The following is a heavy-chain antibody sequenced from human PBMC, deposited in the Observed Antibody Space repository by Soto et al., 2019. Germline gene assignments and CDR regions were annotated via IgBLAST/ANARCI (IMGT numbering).Heavy chain of an antibody. CDR2: VSASGSIT. D-gene: IGHD2-15*01. V-gene: IGHV3-23*01. Sequence: VQVLESGGGLVQPGGSLRLSCVGSGFTFSSYDMSWVRQAPGKGLEWVSGVSASGSITSYADSAKGRFTISRDNAKNAMYLQMNSLRAEDTAVYYCAKGDCSGGRCYRGFDYWGQGTLVTVSS. CDR3: AKGDCSGGRCYRGFDY. J-gene: IGHJ4*02. CDR1: GFTFSSYD.